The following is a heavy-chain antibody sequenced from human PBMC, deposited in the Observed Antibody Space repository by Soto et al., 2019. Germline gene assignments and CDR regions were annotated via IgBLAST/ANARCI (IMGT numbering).Heavy chain of an antibody. CDR2: IIPIFGTA. CDR3: ARGGQLGYCSSTSCYAPFRWFDP. D-gene: IGHD2-2*01. Sequence: SVKVSCKASGGTFSSYAISWVRQDPGQGLEWMGGIIPIFGTANYAQKFQGRVTITADESTSTAYMELSSLRSEDTAVYYCARGGQLGYCSSTSCYAPFRWFDPWGQGTLVTVSS. CDR1: GGTFSSYA. J-gene: IGHJ5*02. V-gene: IGHV1-69*13.